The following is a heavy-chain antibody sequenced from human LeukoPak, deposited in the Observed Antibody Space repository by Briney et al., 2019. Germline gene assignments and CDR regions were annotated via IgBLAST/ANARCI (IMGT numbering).Heavy chain of an antibody. J-gene: IGHJ4*02. CDR3: ARDGVVPAASFDY. V-gene: IGHV4-39*07. Sequence: SETLSLTCTVSGGSIYSTSFYWGWIRQPPGKGLEWIGSIYHSGSTYYNPSLKSRVTISVDTSKNQFSLKLSSVTAADTAVYYCARDGVVPAASFDYWGQGTLVTVSS. CDR2: IYHSGST. CDR1: GGSIYSTSFY. D-gene: IGHD2-2*01.